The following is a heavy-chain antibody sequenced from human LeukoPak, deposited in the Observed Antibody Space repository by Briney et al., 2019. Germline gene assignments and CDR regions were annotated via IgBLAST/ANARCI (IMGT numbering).Heavy chain of an antibody. CDR3: ARAGGYYGSGSFLDY. CDR1: RYDINSVYY. J-gene: IGHJ4*02. D-gene: IGHD3-10*01. V-gene: IGHV4-38-2*02. CDR2: IYHSGST. Sequence: PSETLSLTCTVSRYDINSVYYWGWIRQPPGKGLEWIGSIYHSGSTYYNASLKSRVSISMDTSRNKFSLNLNSVTAADTAVYYCARAGGYYGSGSFLDYWGQGLLVTVSS.